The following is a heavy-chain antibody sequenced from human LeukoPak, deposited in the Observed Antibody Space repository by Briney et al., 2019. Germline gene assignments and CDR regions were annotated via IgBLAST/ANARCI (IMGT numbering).Heavy chain of an antibody. CDR2: IYYSGST. CDR1: GGSISSYY. V-gene: IGHV4-59*08. Sequence: SGTLSLTCTVSGGSISSYYWSWIRQPPGKGLEWIGYIYYSGSTNYNPSLKSRVTISVDTSKNQFSLKLSSVTAADTAVYYCARSLGYSSTWFYFDYWGQGTLVTVSS. CDR3: ARSLGYSSTWFYFDY. J-gene: IGHJ4*02. D-gene: IGHD6-13*01.